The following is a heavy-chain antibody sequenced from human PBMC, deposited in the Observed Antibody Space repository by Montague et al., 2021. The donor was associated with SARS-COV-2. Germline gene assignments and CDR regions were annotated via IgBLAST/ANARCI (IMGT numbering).Heavy chain of an antibody. V-gene: IGHV3-30-3*01. Sequence: SLRLSGAASGFTFSRYAMHWVRQAPGKGLEWVAVLSYDGSNQYYSDSFXGLFTISRDNSKNTLYPQMNSLRAEDTAVYYCARVRLKQQLVGVWFDPWGQGTLVTVSS. J-gene: IGHJ5*02. CDR1: GFTFSRYA. CDR3: ARVRLKQQLVGVWFDP. D-gene: IGHD6-13*01. CDR2: LSYDGSNQ.